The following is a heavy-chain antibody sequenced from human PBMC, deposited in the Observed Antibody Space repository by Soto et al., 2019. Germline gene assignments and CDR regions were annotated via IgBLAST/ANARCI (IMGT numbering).Heavy chain of an antibody. D-gene: IGHD2-2*01. V-gene: IGHV4-61*01. CDR3: AGEYANSPEACEF. CDR1: GGSVNSDSHN. J-gene: IGHJ4*02. CDR2: IYYTGST. Sequence: PSETLSLTCTVSGGSVNSDSHNLSWIRHPPGKGLEWIGYIYYTGSTNYNPSLKSRVTISLDTSRNQLSRKLSSVTAADTAVFYCAGEYANSPEACEFWGQGALVT.